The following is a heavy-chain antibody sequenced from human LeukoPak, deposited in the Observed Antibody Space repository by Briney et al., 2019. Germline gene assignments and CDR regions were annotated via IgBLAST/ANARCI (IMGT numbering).Heavy chain of an antibody. D-gene: IGHD4-23*01. CDR2: IYYSGST. CDR1: GGSISSSSYY. CDR3: ARIDYGGNSVPDAFDI. J-gene: IGHJ3*02. V-gene: IGHV4-39*01. Sequence: SETLSLTCTVSGGSISSSSYYWGWIRQPPGKGLEWIGSIYYSGSTYYNPSLKSRVTISVDTSKNQFSLKLSSVTAADTAVYYCARIDYGGNSVPDAFDIWGQGTMVTVSS.